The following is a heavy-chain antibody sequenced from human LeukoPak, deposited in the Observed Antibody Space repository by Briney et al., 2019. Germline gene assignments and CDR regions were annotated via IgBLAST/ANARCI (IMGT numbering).Heavy chain of an antibody. D-gene: IGHD3-10*01. V-gene: IGHV3-23*01. J-gene: IGHJ4*02. CDR1: GFTFSSYA. Sequence: GGSLRLSCAASGFTFSSYAMSWVRQAPGKGREWVSAISGSGGSTYYADSVKGRFTISRDNSKNTLYLQMNSLRAEDTAVYYCAKVMTRTMVRGVPPSDYWGQGTLVTVSS. CDR2: ISGSGGST. CDR3: AKVMTRTMVRGVPPSDY.